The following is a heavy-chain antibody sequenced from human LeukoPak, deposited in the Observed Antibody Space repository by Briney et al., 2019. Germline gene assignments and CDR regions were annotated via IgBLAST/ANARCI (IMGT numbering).Heavy chain of an antibody. J-gene: IGHJ4*02. CDR1: GFTSSNAW. D-gene: IGHD6-13*01. CDR3: AKDLKAIAAAGFDY. Sequence: GGSLRLSCAASGFTSSNAWMSWIRQAPGKRLEWVGRIKSKSEGGPTDYAAPVRGRFTISRDDSKNTLYLQMNSLRAEDTAVYYCAKDLKAIAAAGFDYWGQGTLVTVSS. CDR2: IKSKSEGGPT. V-gene: IGHV3-15*01.